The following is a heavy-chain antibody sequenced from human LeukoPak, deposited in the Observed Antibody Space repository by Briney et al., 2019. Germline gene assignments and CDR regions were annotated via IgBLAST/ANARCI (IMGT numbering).Heavy chain of an antibody. J-gene: IGHJ3*02. Sequence: GGSLRLSCAASGFTFDDYAMHWVRQAPGKGLEWVSGISWNSGSIGYADSVKGRFTISRDNAKNSLYLQMNSLRAEDTALYYCAKDKARWLQLGALDIWGQGTMVTVSS. CDR1: GFTFDDYA. D-gene: IGHD5-24*01. V-gene: IGHV3-9*01. CDR2: ISWNSGSI. CDR3: AKDKARWLQLGALDI.